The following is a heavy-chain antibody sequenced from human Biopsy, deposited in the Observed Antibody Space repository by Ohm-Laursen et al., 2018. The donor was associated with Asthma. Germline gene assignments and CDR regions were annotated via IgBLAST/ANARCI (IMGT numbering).Heavy chain of an antibody. V-gene: IGHV1-3*01. J-gene: IGHJ3*02. CDR3: ARTYYDVFAI. D-gene: IGHD3-10*01. CDR2: INAGNGNT. Sequence: ASVKVSCKASGYTFINYAIHWARQDPGQRLEWMGWINAGNGNTKYSQKFQGRVTITRDTSASTAYMDLSSLRSEDTAVYYCARTYYDVFAIWGQGTMVTVSS. CDR1: GYTFINYA.